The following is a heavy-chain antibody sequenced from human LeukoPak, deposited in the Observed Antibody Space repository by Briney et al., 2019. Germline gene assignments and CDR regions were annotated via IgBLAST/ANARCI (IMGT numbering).Heavy chain of an antibody. CDR2: MHHSGSF. J-gene: IGHJ3*02. D-gene: IGHD1-26*01. CDR1: DYSISSDNY. CDR3: AGHSRVIVGTTCAFDI. V-gene: IGHV4-38-2*01. Sequence: PSETLSLTCAVSDYSISSDNYWSWIRQAPGKGLEWIGSMHHSGSFYYNPSLWSRVTISLDTSKNHSSLRLSSVTAADTALYYCAGHSRVIVGTTCAFDIWGQGTKVTVSS.